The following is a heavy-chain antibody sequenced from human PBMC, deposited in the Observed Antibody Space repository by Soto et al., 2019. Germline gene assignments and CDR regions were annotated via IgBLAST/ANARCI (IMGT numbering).Heavy chain of an antibody. CDR2: INHSGST. CDR1: GGSFSGYY. D-gene: IGHD6-6*01. Sequence: QVQLQQWGAGLLKPSETLSLTCAVYGGSFSGYYWSWIRQPPGKGLEWIGEINHSGSTNYNPSLKSRVTISVDTSKNQFSLKLSSVTAADTAVYYCAKDLANAARTGNWGQGTLVTVSS. J-gene: IGHJ4*02. V-gene: IGHV4-34*01. CDR3: AKDLANAARTGN.